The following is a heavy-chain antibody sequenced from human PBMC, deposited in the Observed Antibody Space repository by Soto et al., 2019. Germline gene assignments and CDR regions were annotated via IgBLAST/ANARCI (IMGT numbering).Heavy chain of an antibody. V-gene: IGHV3-21*01. CDR3: ARWRSGWYYAY. J-gene: IGHJ4*02. CDR2: ISGGSSSI. D-gene: IGHD6-19*01. Sequence: EVQLVESGGGLVKPGGSLRLSCAASGFTFSSYSMNWVRQAPGKGLEWVSYISGGSSSIYYADSVKGRFTISRDNAKNSQYVLMNSMRAEDTAVYYCARWRSGWYYAYWGQGTLVTVSS. CDR1: GFTFSSYS.